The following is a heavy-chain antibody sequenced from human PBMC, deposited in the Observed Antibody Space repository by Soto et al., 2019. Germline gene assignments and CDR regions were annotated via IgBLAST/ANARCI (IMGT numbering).Heavy chain of an antibody. D-gene: IGHD2-15*01. CDR2: IYYRGST. Sequence: QVQRQESGPGLVKPSQTLSLTCTVSGGSISRGDDYWSWIRQPPAKGLEWIGYIYYRGSTYYRPSLKGRVTISVDTSENQFALKLSSVTAADTAVYYCARRYGRGGSCHVGVLGQGTTVTVSS. J-gene: IGHJ6*02. V-gene: IGHV4-30-4*01. CDR3: ARRYGRGGSCHVGV. CDR1: GGSISRGDDY.